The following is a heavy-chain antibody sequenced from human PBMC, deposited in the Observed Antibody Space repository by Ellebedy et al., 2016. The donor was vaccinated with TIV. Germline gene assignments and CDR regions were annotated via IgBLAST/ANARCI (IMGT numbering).Heavy chain of an antibody. CDR2: IYDSGST. Sequence: MPSETLSLTCTVSGVSISSHHWSWIRQSAGNGLEYIGRIYDSGSTNYNPSVKSRVTISADTSKNQFSLKVSSVTAADTAVYYCARDDVNTQDNGLDVWGRGTTVIVSS. CDR1: GVSISSHH. V-gene: IGHV4-4*07. CDR3: ARDDVNTQDNGLDV. D-gene: IGHD1-1*01. J-gene: IGHJ6*02.